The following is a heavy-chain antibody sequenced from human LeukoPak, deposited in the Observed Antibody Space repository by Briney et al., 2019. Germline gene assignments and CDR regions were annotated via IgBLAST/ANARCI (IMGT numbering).Heavy chain of an antibody. CDR3: AKAPEGRMKWLRFPEPLDY. J-gene: IGHJ4*02. CDR1: GFTFNKYS. CDR2: ISTSSSYI. D-gene: IGHD5-12*01. V-gene: IGHV3-21*04. Sequence: PGGSLRLSCAASGFTFNKYSMNWVRQAPGKGLEWVSSISTSSSYIYYADSVKGRFTISRDNSKNTLYLQMNSLRAEDTAVYYCAKAPEGRMKWLRFPEPLDYWGQGTLVTVSS.